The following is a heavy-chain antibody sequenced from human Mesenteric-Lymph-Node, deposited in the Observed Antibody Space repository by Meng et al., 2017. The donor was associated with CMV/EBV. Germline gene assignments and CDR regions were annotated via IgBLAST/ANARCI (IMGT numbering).Heavy chain of an antibody. CDR3: TRDVIIAARPQTQPNYYYYGMDG. J-gene: IGHJ6*02. V-gene: IGHV3-49*04. CDR2: IRSKAYGGTT. Sequence: GESLMISCTASGFTFGDYAMSWVRQAPGTGREWVGFIRSKAYGGTTEYAASVKGRFTISRDDSKSIAYLKMNSMKTEDTAVYYCTRDVIIAARPQTQPNYYYYGMDGWGQGTTVTVSS. CDR1: GFTFGDYA. D-gene: IGHD6-6*01.